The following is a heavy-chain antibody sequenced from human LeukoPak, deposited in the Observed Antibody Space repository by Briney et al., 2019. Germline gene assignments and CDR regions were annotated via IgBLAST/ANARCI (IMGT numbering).Heavy chain of an antibody. J-gene: IGHJ3*02. CDR2: IWYDGSNK. D-gene: IGHD6-19*01. CDR3: AKPLDSSGIFDI. Sequence: GRSLRLSCAASGFTFSSYGMHWVRQAPGKGLEWVAVIWYDGSNKYYADSVKGRFTISRDNAKNSLYLQMNSLRAEDTAVYYCAKPLDSSGIFDIWGQGTMVTVSS. CDR1: GFTFSSYG. V-gene: IGHV3-33*06.